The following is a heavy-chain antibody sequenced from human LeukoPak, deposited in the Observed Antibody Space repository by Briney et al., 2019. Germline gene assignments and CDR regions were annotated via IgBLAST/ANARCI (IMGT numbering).Heavy chain of an antibody. V-gene: IGHV1-18*01. Sequence: ASVKVSCKASGYTFSTYGITWVRQAPGQGLEWMGWISAYNGNTNYAQKFRGRVTMTTDTSASTAYMELRSLRSDDTAVYYCAREGTTSSSTPDYWGQGTLVTVSS. D-gene: IGHD6-6*01. CDR3: AREGTTSSSTPDY. CDR1: GYTFSTYG. CDR2: ISAYNGNT. J-gene: IGHJ4*02.